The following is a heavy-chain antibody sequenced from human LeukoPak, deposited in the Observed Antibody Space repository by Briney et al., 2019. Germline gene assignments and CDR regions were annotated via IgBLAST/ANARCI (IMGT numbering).Heavy chain of an antibody. D-gene: IGHD6-19*01. V-gene: IGHV4-59*01. CDR1: GGSISSYH. CDR3: ARGIAVAGPFYYYYYYMDV. J-gene: IGHJ6*03. Sequence: PSETLSLTCTVSGGSISSYHWSWIRQPPGKGLKWIGYIYYSGSTNYNPSLKSRVTISVDTSKNQFSLKLSSVTAADTAVYYCARGIAVAGPFYYYYYYMDVWGKGTTVTVSS. CDR2: IYYSGST.